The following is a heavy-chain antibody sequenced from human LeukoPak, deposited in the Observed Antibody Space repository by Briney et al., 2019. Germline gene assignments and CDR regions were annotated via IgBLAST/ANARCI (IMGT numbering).Heavy chain of an antibody. Sequence: GGSLRLSCAASGFTFSSYWMHWVRQAPGKGLVWVSRINSDGSSTSYADSVKGRFTISRDNAKNTLYLQMNSLRAEDTAVYYCAKGTSVAGIFDYFDYWGQGTLVTASS. CDR2: INSDGSST. V-gene: IGHV3-74*01. J-gene: IGHJ4*02. D-gene: IGHD6-19*01. CDR3: AKGTSVAGIFDYFDY. CDR1: GFTFSSYW.